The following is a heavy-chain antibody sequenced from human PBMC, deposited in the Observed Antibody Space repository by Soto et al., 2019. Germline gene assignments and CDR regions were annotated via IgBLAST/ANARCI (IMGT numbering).Heavy chain of an antibody. CDR3: ARDLGYCSGGSCGMICYDF. D-gene: IGHD2-15*01. V-gene: IGHV3-30*04. CDR1: GFTFSKYA. CDR2: ISNDGSNK. J-gene: IGHJ4*02. Sequence: QVQLVESGGGVVQPGRSLRLSCEASGFTFSKYAMHWVRQAPGKGLEWVAVISNDGSNKNYADSVKGRLTISRDNVKNTLYLEMNSLRVEDTDVYYCARDLGYCSGGSCGMICYDFWGQGSLVTVSS.